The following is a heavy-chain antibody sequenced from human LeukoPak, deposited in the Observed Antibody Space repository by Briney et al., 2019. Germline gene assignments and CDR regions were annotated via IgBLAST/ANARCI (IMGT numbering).Heavy chain of an antibody. CDR3: AKDQVLLWFGKSSNMYYFDY. Sequence: GGSLRLSCAASGFTFSDYYMSWIRQAPGKGLEWLSYISSGSTIYYADSVKGRFTISRDNAKNSLYLQMNSLRAEDTAVYYCAKDQVLLWFGKSSNMYYFDYWGQGTLVTVSS. CDR1: GFTFSDYY. J-gene: IGHJ4*02. D-gene: IGHD3-10*01. V-gene: IGHV3-11*01. CDR2: ISSGSTI.